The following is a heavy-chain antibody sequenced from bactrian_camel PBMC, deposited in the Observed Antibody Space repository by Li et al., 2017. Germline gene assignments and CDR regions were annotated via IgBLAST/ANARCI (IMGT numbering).Heavy chain of an antibody. J-gene: IGHJ7*01. CDR1: GFTFSSYG. Sequence: HVQLVESGGGTVQPGGSPRLSCAASGFTFSSYGMIWVRQAPGKGLEWVSTINAGGGVKYYADSVKGRFTISRDSAKNTLYLQMNSLKTEDTAVYYCATAHGGSWWQYIGMDYWGKGTQVTVS. V-gene: IGHV3S1*01. CDR2: INAGGGVK. D-gene: IGHD6*01.